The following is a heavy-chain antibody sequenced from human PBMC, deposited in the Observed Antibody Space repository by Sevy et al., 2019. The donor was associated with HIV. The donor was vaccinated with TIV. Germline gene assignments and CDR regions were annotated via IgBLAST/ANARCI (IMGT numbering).Heavy chain of an antibody. J-gene: IGHJ4*02. CDR3: ARGGIAAAGTFDY. V-gene: IGHV1-8*01. CDR2: MNPNSGNT. D-gene: IGHD6-13*01. Sequence: ASLKVSCKASGYTFTSYDINWVRQASGQGLEWMGWMNPNSGNTGYAQKFQGRVTMTRNTSISTAYMELSSLRSEDTAVYYCARGGIAAAGTFDYWGQGTLVTVSS. CDR1: GYTFTSYD.